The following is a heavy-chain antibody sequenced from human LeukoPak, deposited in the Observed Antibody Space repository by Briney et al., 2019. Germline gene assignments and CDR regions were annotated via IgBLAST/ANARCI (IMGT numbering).Heavy chain of an antibody. V-gene: IGHV4-59*08. CDR1: GTPIRSYH. CDR2: YSGST. J-gene: IGHJ5*02. CDR3: ARHEAWFDP. Sequence: SETLSLTCTVSGTPIRSYHWSWIRQPPGKGLKWIGSYSGSTNYNPSLQSRVTISVDTSKNQFFLRLSSVTAADTAVYYCARHEAWFDPWGQGTLVTVSS.